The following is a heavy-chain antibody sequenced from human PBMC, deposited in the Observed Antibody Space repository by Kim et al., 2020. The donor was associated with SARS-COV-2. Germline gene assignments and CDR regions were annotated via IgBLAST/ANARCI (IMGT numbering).Heavy chain of an antibody. J-gene: IGHJ5*02. CDR2: IYYSGST. V-gene: IGHV4-59*13. D-gene: IGHD3-16*01. Sequence: SETLSLTCAVSGGSISSYYWSWIRQPPGKGLEWIGYIYYSGSTNYNPSLKSRVTISVDTSKNQFSLKLSSVTAADTAVYYCARAPGDYVWGLPPGWFDPWGQGTLVTVSS. CDR1: GGSISSYY. CDR3: ARAPGDYVWGLPPGWFDP.